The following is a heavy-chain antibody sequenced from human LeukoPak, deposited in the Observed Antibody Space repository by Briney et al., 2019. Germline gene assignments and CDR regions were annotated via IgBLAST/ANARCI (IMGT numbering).Heavy chain of an antibody. Sequence: GGSLILSCAASGFTFSSYAMSWVRQAPGKGLEWVSAISGSGGSTYYADSVKGRFTISRDNSKNTLYLQMNSLRAEDTAVYYCAKDGYYDFWSGYYPLYYYYYMDVWGKGTTVTVSS. J-gene: IGHJ6*03. V-gene: IGHV3-23*01. CDR2: ISGSGGST. D-gene: IGHD3-3*01. CDR3: AKDGYYDFWSGYYPLYYYYYMDV. CDR1: GFTFSSYA.